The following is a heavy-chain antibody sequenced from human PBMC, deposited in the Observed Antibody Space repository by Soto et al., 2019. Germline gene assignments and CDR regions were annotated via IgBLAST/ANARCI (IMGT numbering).Heavy chain of an antibody. D-gene: IGHD3-22*01. Sequence: LRLSCAASGFTFSSYWMHWVRQAPGKGLVWVSRINSDGSSTSYADSVKGRFTISRDNAKNTLYLQMNSLRAEDTAVYYCARDTMIVVYYYYYYYGMDVWGQGXTVTVSS. CDR2: INSDGSST. V-gene: IGHV3-74*01. CDR1: GFTFSSYW. CDR3: ARDTMIVVYYYYYYYGMDV. J-gene: IGHJ6*02.